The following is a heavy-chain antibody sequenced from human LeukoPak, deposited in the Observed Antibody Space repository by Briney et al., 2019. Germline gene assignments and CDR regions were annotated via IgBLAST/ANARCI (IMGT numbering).Heavy chain of an antibody. D-gene: IGHD6-19*01. CDR2: ISGSGGST. V-gene: IGHV3-23*01. CDR3: AKPKGIAVAGHFDY. CDR1: GFTFSSYA. J-gene: IGHJ4*02. Sequence: GGSLRLSCAASGFTFSSYAMSWVRQAPGKWLEWVSAISGSGGSTYYADSVKGRFTISRDNSKNTLYLQMNSLRAEGTAVYYCAKPKGIAVAGHFDYWGQGTLVTVSS.